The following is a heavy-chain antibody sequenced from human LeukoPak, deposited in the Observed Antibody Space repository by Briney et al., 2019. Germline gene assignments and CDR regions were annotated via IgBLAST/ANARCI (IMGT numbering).Heavy chain of an antibody. V-gene: IGHV3-30*18. CDR3: AKGSYSSGWYTVSYYYGMDV. D-gene: IGHD6-19*01. J-gene: IGHJ6*02. CDR2: ISYDGSNK. CDR1: GFTFSSYG. Sequence: GGSLRLSCAASGFTFSSYGMHWVRQAPGKGLGWVAVISYDGSNKYYADSVKGRFTISRDNSKNTLYLQMNSLRAEDTAVYYCAKGSYSSGWYTVSYYYGMDVWGQGTTVTVSS.